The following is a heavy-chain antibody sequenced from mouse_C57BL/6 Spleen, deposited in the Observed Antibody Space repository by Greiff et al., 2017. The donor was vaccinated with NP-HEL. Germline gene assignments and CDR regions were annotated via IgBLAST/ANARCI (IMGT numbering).Heavy chain of an antibody. V-gene: IGHV10-3*01. CDR1: GFTFNTYA. Sequence: EVQLVESGGGLVQPKGSLKLSCAASGFTFNTYAMHWVRQAPGKGLEWVARIRSKSSNYATYYADSVKDRFTISRDDSQSMLYLQMNNLKTEDTAMYYCVREGIYYGYDWFAYWGQGTLVTVSA. D-gene: IGHD2-2*01. CDR2: IRSKSSNYAT. J-gene: IGHJ3*01. CDR3: VREGIYYGYDWFAY.